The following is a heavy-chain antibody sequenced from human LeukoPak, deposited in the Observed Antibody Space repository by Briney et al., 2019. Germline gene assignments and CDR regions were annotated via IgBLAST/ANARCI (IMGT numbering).Heavy chain of an antibody. Sequence: SETLSLTCAVYGGSFSGYYWSWIRQPPGKGLEWIGEINHSGSTNYNPSLKSRVTISVDTSKNQFSLKLRSVTAADTALYYCARFLIRGHIGFDPWGQGPLVTVSS. CDR3: ARFLIRGHIGFDP. CDR2: INHSGST. V-gene: IGHV4-34*01. CDR1: GGSFSGYY. D-gene: IGHD3-10*01. J-gene: IGHJ5*02.